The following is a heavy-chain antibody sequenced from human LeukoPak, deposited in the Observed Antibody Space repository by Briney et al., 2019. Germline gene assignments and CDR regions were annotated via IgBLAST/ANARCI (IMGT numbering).Heavy chain of an antibody. Sequence: SETLSLTCAVYGGSFGGYYWSWIRQPPGKGLEWIGEINHSGSTNYNPSLKSRVTISVDTSKNQFSLKLSSVTAADTAVYYCARPSGVWGSYRYYYYYGMDVWGQGTTVTVSS. J-gene: IGHJ6*02. V-gene: IGHV4-34*01. CDR1: GGSFGGYY. D-gene: IGHD3-16*02. CDR3: ARPSGVWGSYRYYYYYGMDV. CDR2: INHSGST.